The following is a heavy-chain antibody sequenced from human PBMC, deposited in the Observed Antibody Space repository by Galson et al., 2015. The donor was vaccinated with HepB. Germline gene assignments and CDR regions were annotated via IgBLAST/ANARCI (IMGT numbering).Heavy chain of an antibody. CDR3: ARDEPNFDWLFDDANLNAFDI. J-gene: IGHJ3*02. Sequence: SVKVSCKASGYTFTSYGLSWVRQAPGQGLEWMGWISAYNGNTNYAQKLQGRVTMTTDTSTSTAYMELRSLRSDDTAAYYCARDEPNFDWLFDDANLNAFDIWGQGTMVTVSS. V-gene: IGHV1-18*01. D-gene: IGHD3-9*01. CDR2: ISAYNGNT. CDR1: GYTFTSYG.